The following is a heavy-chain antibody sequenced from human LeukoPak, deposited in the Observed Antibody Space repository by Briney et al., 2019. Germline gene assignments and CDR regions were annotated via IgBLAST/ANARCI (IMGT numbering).Heavy chain of an antibody. V-gene: IGHV4-59*01. D-gene: IGHD2-15*01. CDR2: IHYSGST. J-gene: IGHJ1*01. CDR3: AGLLKCSGGSCYSVEYFQY. CDR1: GGSISSYY. Sequence: SETLSLTCTVSGGSISSYYWSWIRQPPGKGLEWIGYIHYSGSTNYNPSLKSRVTISVDTSKNQFSLKLSSVTAADTAVYYCAGLLKCSGGSCYSVEYFQYWGQGTLVTVSS.